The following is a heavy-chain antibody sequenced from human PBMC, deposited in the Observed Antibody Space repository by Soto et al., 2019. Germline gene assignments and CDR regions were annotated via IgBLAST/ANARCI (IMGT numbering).Heavy chain of an antibody. D-gene: IGHD1-7*01. V-gene: IGHV3-30-3*01. CDR2: ISYDGSNK. CDR1: GFTFSSYA. Sequence: PGGSLRLSCAASGFTFSSYAMHWVRQAPGKGLEWVAVISYDGSNKYYADSVKGRFTISRDNSKNTLYLQMNSLRAEDTAVYYCARVFRFITGTTPHAFDIWGQGTMVTVSS. CDR3: ARVFRFITGTTPHAFDI. J-gene: IGHJ3*02.